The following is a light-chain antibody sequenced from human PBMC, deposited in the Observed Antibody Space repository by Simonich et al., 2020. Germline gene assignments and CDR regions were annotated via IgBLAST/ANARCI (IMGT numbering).Light chain of an antibody. V-gene: IGKV4-1*01. CDR1: QSVLYSSKNKNY. CDR2: WAT. J-gene: IGKJ2*01. CDR3: QQYYSTPYT. Sequence: DIVMTQSPDSLAVSLGERATINCKSSQSVLYSSKNKNYLAWYQQKPGQPPKLLIYWATTRVSGVPYRLRGSGSGTDFTLTISSLQAEDVAVYYCQQYYSTPYTFGQGTKLEIK.